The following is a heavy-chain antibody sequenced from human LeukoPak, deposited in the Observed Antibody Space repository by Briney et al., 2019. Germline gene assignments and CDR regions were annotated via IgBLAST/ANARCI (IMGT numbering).Heavy chain of an antibody. V-gene: IGHV5-51*01. J-gene: IGHJ5*02. CDR1: GCSFTTYW. CDR2: IYPGDSNT. D-gene: IGHD2-2*01. Sequence: GESLKISFKGSGCSFTTYWIGWVRQMPGEGVGWMGSIYPGDSNTRYSPSFQGQVTISVDKSIDTAYLQWSSLKASDTAMYYCARVCCTSTSSFDPWGQGTLVTVSS. CDR3: ARVCCTSTSSFDP.